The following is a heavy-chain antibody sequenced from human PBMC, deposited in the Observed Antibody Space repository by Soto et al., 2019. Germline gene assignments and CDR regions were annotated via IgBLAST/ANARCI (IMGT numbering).Heavy chain of an antibody. D-gene: IGHD4-17*01. V-gene: IGHV1-69*01. CDR2: IIPIFGTA. CDR3: ARSWEDPKVTTRHYYYDGMDV. CDR1: GGTFSSYA. J-gene: IGHJ6*02. Sequence: QVQLVQSGAEVKKPGSSVKVSCKASGGTFSSYAISWVRQAPGQGLEWMGGIIPIFGTANYAQKFQGRVTINAEESTSRDYMELSSLRSKDTAMYYCARSWEDPKVTTRHYYYDGMDVWGQGTTVTVSS.